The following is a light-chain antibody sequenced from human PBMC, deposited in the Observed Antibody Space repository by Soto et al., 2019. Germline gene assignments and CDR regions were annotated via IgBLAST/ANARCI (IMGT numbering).Light chain of an antibody. J-gene: IGKJ4*01. V-gene: IGKV1-27*01. CDR3: QKYNSGPRT. CDR1: LPISNY. CDR2: AAS. Sequence: DIQMTQSPSSLSAPLGDRVTITCRASLPISNYLAWYQQKPGKIPNLLIYAASTFEAAVPSRCSGSGSGTDFTLTIRTLQPEDVAAYYCQKYNSGPRTFGGGTKVAIK.